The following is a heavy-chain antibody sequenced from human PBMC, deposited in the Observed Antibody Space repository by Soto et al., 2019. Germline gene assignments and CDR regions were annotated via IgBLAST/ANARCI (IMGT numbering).Heavy chain of an antibody. CDR1: GGSFSGYY. CDR3: AGESHDILTGPPWVWYFDL. V-gene: IGHV4-34*01. CDR2: INDRGSI. J-gene: IGHJ2*01. D-gene: IGHD3-9*01. Sequence: QVQLQQWGAGPLRPLETLSLTCGVSGGSFSGYYWAWIRQSPGKGLEWIGEINDRGSINYNPSRKSRVMISVDTSKNHYSLNLRSVTAADTAVYYCAGESHDILTGPPWVWYFDLWGRGTLVTVSS.